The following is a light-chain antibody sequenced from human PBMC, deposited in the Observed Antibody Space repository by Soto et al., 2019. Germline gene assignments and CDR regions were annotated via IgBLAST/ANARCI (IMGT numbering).Light chain of an antibody. CDR1: SSDVGGNNY. V-gene: IGLV2-8*01. J-gene: IGLJ3*02. Sequence: QSALTQPPSASGSPGQSVTISCTGTSSDVGGNNYVSWYQQYPGKAPKLMIYEVSKRPSGVPDRFSGSKSGKTASLTVSGLQAEDEADYYCTSYAGSDIWVFGGGTKLTVL. CDR2: EVS. CDR3: TSYAGSDIWV.